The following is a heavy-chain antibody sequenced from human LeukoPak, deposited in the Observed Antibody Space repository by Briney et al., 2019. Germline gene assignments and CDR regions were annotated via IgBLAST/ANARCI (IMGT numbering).Heavy chain of an antibody. D-gene: IGHD3-9*01. J-gene: IGHJ4*02. CDR2: IYYSGST. CDR3: ARQQLRYFDTEEYYFDY. Sequence: SEPLSLTCTVSGGSISSYYWSWIRQPPGKGLAWIGYIYYSGSTNYNPSLKSRVTISVDTSKNQFSLKLSSVTAADTAVYYCARQQLRYFDTEEYYFDYWGQGTLVTVSS. CDR1: GGSISSYY. V-gene: IGHV4-59*01.